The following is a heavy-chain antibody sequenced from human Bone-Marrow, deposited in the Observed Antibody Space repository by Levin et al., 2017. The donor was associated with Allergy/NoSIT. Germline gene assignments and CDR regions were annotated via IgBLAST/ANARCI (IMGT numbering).Heavy chain of an antibody. CDR1: GFSFNNST. Sequence: GGSLRLSCAASGFSFNNSTIHWVRQAPGKGLDWVAVISHDGTYKYYAESVKGRFTISRDNSKSTVYLQMNSLRVEDTAVYYCAREPRLGSFYYDSSGYPGAFDIWGQGTMVSVSS. CDR3: AREPRLGSFYYDSSGYPGAFDI. D-gene: IGHD3-22*01. J-gene: IGHJ3*02. CDR2: ISHDGTYK. V-gene: IGHV3-30*04.